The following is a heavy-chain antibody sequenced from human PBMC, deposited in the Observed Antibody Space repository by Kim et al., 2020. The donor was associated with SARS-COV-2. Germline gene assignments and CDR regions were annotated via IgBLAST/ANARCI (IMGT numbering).Heavy chain of an antibody. CDR2: IYYSGST. CDR1: GGSISSYY. V-gene: IGHV4-59*08. CDR3: ARHPDYDFWSGSRTGGWFDP. D-gene: IGHD3-3*01. Sequence: SETLSLTCTVSGGSISSYYWSWIRQPPGKGLEWIGYIYYSGSTNYNPSLKSGVTISVDTSKNQFSLKLSSVTAADTAVYYCARHPDYDFWSGSRTGGWFDPWGQGTLVTVSS. J-gene: IGHJ5*02.